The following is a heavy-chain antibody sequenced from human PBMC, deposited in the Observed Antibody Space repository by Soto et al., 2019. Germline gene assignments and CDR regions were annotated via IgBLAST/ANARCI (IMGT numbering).Heavy chain of an antibody. CDR1: GYTFTSYG. D-gene: IGHD2-15*01. J-gene: IGHJ4*02. CDR2: ISAYNGNT. Sequence: ASVKVSCKASGYTFTSYGISWVRQAPGQGLEWMGWISAYNGNTNYAQKLQGRVTMTTDTSTSTAYMELRSLRSDDTAVYYCARDNVVVVAATPGPYWGQGTLVTVSS. V-gene: IGHV1-18*01. CDR3: ARDNVVVVAATPGPY.